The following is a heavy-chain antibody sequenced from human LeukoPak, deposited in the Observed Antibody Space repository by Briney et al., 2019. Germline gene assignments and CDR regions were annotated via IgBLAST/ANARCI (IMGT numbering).Heavy chain of an antibody. J-gene: IGHJ4*02. Sequence: PGGSLRLSCAASGFTFSSYAMSWVRQAPGKGLEWVSGISGSGDNTYYADSVKGRFTISRDNSKNTLYVQVNSLGTEDTAAYYCAKDQPRGYSYGYPDYWGQGTLVTVSS. CDR2: ISGSGDNT. D-gene: IGHD5-18*01. CDR3: AKDQPRGYSYGYPDY. V-gene: IGHV3-23*01. CDR1: GFTFSSYA.